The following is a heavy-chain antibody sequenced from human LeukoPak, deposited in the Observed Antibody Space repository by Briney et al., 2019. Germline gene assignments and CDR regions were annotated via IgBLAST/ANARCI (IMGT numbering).Heavy chain of an antibody. J-gene: IGHJ4*02. CDR3: AREPPGY. Sequence: SETLSLTCTVSVGSVTSSNYYWNWIRQPAGKGLEWIGRIYTNGGASYNPSLKSRVTISIDASKNQFSLKLSSVTAADTAVYYCAREPPGYWGQGILVTVSS. CDR1: VGSVTSSNYY. V-gene: IGHV4-61*02. CDR2: IYTNGGA.